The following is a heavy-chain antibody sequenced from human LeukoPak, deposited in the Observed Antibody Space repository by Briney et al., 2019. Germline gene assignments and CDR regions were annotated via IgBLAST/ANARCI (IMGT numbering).Heavy chain of an antibody. CDR1: GYTFTNYA. J-gene: IGHJ6*03. V-gene: IGHV7-4-1*02. D-gene: IGHD1-1*01. CDR2: INTHTGSP. Sequence: ASVKVSCKASGYTFTNYAMNWVRQAPGQGLEWMGWINTHTGSPTYAQGFTGRFVFSLDTSVNTAYLQISSLKAEDTAVYYCARRAEDDASYYYYMDVWGKGTTVTVSS. CDR3: ARRAEDDASYYYYMDV.